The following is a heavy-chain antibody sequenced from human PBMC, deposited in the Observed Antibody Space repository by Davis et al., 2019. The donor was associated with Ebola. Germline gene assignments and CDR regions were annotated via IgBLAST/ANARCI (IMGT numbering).Heavy chain of an antibody. D-gene: IGHD3-16*02. Sequence: SVKVSCKASGGTFSSYAISWVRQAPGQGLEWMGGIIPIFGTANYAQKFQGRVTMTRNTSISTAYMELSSLRSEDTAVYYCARGKSRDYVWGSYRYTRGYYYGMDVWGQGTTVTVSS. V-gene: IGHV1-69*05. CDR1: GGTFSSYA. J-gene: IGHJ6*02. CDR3: ARGKSRDYVWGSYRYTRGYYYGMDV. CDR2: IIPIFGTA.